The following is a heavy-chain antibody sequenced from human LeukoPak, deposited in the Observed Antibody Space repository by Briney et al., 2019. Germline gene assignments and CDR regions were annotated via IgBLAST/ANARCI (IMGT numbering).Heavy chain of an antibody. Sequence: GRSLRLSCAAPGFTFSSYAMHWVRQAPGKGLEWVAVISYDGSNKYYADSVKGRFTISRDNSKNTLYLQMNSLRAEDTAVYYCARDRGAAGTGNYYYYYMDVWGKGTTVTVSS. CDR2: ISYDGSNK. D-gene: IGHD6-13*01. J-gene: IGHJ6*03. CDR1: GFTFSSYA. CDR3: ARDRGAAGTGNYYYYYMDV. V-gene: IGHV3-30*04.